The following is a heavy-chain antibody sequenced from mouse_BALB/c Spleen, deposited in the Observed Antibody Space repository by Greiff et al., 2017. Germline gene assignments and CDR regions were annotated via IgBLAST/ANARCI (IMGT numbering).Heavy chain of an antibody. Sequence: EVMLVESGGDLVKPGGSLKLSCAASGFTFSSYAMSWVRQSPEKRLEWVAEISSGGSYTYYPDTVTGRFTISRDNAKNTLYLEMSSLRSEDTAMYYYAVGFAYWGQGTLVTVSA. CDR3: AVGFAY. V-gene: IGHV5-9-4*01. CDR1: GFTFSSYA. J-gene: IGHJ3*01. CDR2: ISSGGSYT.